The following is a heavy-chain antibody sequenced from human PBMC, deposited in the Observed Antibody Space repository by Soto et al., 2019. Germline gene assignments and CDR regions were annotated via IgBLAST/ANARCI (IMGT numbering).Heavy chain of an antibody. CDR2: ISGGVGST. CDR3: AKDGLGGVYDAFDI. CDR1: GFTFSSYA. J-gene: IGHJ3*02. D-gene: IGHD3-16*01. V-gene: IGHV3-23*01. Sequence: GGSLRLSCAASGFTFSSYAMSWVRQAPGKGLEWVSGISGGVGSTYYADSVKGRFTISRDNSKNTLYLQMNSLRAEDTAVYYCAKDGLGGVYDAFDIWGQGTMVTVSS.